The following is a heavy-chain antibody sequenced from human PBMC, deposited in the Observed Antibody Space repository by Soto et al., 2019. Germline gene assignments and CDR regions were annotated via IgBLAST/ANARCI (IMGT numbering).Heavy chain of an antibody. CDR1: GYTFINYG. J-gene: IGHJ4*02. CDR2: ISAYNGNT. V-gene: IGHV1-18*01. D-gene: IGHD2-2*01. Sequence: ASVKVSCKASGYTFINYGISWVRQAPGQGLEWMGWISAYNGNTNYAQKLQGRVTMTTDTSTSTAYMELRSLRSDDTAAYYCARTYCSSTSCYAPDYWGQGTLVTVSS. CDR3: ARTYCSSTSCYAPDY.